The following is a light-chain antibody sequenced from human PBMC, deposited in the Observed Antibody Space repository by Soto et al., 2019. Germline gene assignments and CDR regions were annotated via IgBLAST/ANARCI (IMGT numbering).Light chain of an antibody. CDR1: QSISSSS. CDR2: GAS. CDR3: QQYGTSPPWT. Sequence: EIVLTPSPGTLSLSPGERATLSCRASQSISSSSLAWYQQKPGQAPRLLIYGASSRATDIPDRFSGSGSGTDFTLTISRLEPEDFAVYYCQQYGTSPPWTFGQGTKVETK. V-gene: IGKV3-20*01. J-gene: IGKJ1*01.